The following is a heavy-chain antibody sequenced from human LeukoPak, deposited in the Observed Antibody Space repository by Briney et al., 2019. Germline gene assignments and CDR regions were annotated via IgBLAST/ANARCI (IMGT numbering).Heavy chain of an antibody. CDR3: AKDVRGYSSGWYVDAFDI. Sequence: GGSLRLSCATSGFTFDDYAMHWVRQAPGKGLEWVSGISWNSGSIGYADSVKGRFTISRDNAKNSLYLQMNSLRAEDTALYYCAKDVRGYSSGWYVDAFDIWGQGTMVTVSS. V-gene: IGHV3-9*01. CDR1: GFTFDDYA. D-gene: IGHD6-19*01. J-gene: IGHJ3*02. CDR2: ISWNSGSI.